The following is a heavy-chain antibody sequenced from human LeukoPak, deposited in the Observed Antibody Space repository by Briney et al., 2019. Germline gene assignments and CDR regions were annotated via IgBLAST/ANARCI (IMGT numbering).Heavy chain of an antibody. CDR2: INPNSGGT. CDR3: ARAFSCSSTSCYRLVNWFDP. Sequence: ASLKLSCKASGYTSTGYYMHWVRQAPGPGLEWLGWINPNSGGTNYAQKFQSRVTMTRDTSISTAYMELSRLRSDDTAVYYCARAFSCSSTSCYRLVNWFDPWGEGSLVSVSS. D-gene: IGHD2-2*02. V-gene: IGHV1-2*02. CDR1: GYTSTGYY. J-gene: IGHJ5*02.